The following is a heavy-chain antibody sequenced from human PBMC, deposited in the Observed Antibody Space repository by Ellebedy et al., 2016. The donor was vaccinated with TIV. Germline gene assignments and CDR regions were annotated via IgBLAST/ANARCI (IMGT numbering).Heavy chain of an antibody. CDR1: GGSISSYF. CDR3: ARNRNRLTYVGDTDGFDL. V-gene: IGHV4-59*01. D-gene: IGHD3-10*02. J-gene: IGHJ3*01. Sequence: MPSETLSLTCTVSGGSISSYFWSYSGSPNYNPSLKSRVTISIDTSKDQFSLNLSSVAAADTAVYYCARNRNRLTYVGDTDGFDLWGPGTVVTVSS. CDR2: YSGSP.